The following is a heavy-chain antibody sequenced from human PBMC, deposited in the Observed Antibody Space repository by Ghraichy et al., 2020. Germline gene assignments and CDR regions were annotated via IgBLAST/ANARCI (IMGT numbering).Heavy chain of an antibody. V-gene: IGHV4-59*01. Sequence: SETLSLTCTVSGGSISSYYWSWIRQPPGKGLEWIGYIYYSGSTNYNPSLKSRVTISVDTSKNQFSLKLSSVTAADTAVYYCARVPSFHYDFWSGYGWSYYGMDVWGQGTTVTVSS. CDR1: GGSISSYY. CDR3: ARVPSFHYDFWSGYGWSYYGMDV. J-gene: IGHJ6*02. CDR2: IYYSGST. D-gene: IGHD3-3*01.